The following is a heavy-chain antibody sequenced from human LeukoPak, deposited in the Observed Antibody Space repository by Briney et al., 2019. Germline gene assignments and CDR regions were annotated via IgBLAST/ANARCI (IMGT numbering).Heavy chain of an antibody. Sequence: SVKVSCKASGGTLSSYAISWVRQAPGQGLEWMGGIIPIFGTANYAQKFQGRVTITTDESTSTAYMELSSLRSEDTAVYYCARVHRIAARPGYFQHWGQGTLVTVSS. J-gene: IGHJ1*01. V-gene: IGHV1-69*05. CDR2: IIPIFGTA. D-gene: IGHD6-6*01. CDR1: GGTLSSYA. CDR3: ARVHRIAARPGYFQH.